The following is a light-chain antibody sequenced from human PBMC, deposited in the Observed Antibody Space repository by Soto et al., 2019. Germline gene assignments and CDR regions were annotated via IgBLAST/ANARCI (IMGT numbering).Light chain of an antibody. CDR3: QQLNSYPIT. Sequence: DIQLTQSPSFLSASVGDRVTITCRASQGISSHLAWYQQQPGKAPTLLIYVASTLQSGVPSRFSGSGSGTEFPLTISVLQPEDCASYYCQQLNSYPITFGQGTRLEIK. V-gene: IGKV1-9*01. J-gene: IGKJ5*01. CDR2: VAS. CDR1: QGISSH.